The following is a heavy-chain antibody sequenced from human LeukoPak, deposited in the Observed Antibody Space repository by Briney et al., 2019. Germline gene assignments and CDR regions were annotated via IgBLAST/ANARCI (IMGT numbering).Heavy chain of an antibody. CDR2: IYPGDSDT. Sequence: GESLKISCKGSGYSFTNYWIAWVRQMPGKGLEWMGIIYPGDSDTRYSPSFQGQVTISAAKSISTAYLQWSSLKASDTAMYYCARRLFTSRWYGAFDIWGQGTTVTVSS. D-gene: IGHD6-13*01. V-gene: IGHV5-51*01. CDR3: ARRLFTSRWYGAFDI. CDR1: GYSFTNYW. J-gene: IGHJ3*02.